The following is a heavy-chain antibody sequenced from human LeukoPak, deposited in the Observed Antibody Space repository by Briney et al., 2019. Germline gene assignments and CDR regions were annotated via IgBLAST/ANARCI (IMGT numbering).Heavy chain of an antibody. D-gene: IGHD3-22*01. Sequence: NPGGSLRLSCAASGFTFSSYSMNWVRQAPGKGLEWVSSISSSSSYIYYADSVKGRFTISRDNAKNSLYLQMNSLRAGDTAVYYCARVITMIVVPDAFDIWGQGTMVTVSS. V-gene: IGHV3-21*01. J-gene: IGHJ3*02. CDR1: GFTFSSYS. CDR2: ISSSSSYI. CDR3: ARVITMIVVPDAFDI.